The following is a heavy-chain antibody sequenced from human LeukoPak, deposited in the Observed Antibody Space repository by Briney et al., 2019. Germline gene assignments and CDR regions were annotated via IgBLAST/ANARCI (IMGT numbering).Heavy chain of an antibody. CDR1: GFTFSNYA. D-gene: IGHD6-19*01. CDR3: ARDQGQWLVRGGSYGMDV. Sequence: PGRSLRLSCAASGFTFSNYAIHWVRQAPGKGLGWVAVISYTGTDKYYADSVKGRFTIARDNSKNTLYLQMESRRVEDTAVYYCARDQGQWLVRGGSYGMDVWGQGTTVTVSS. V-gene: IGHV3-30*04. CDR2: ISYTGTDK. J-gene: IGHJ6*02.